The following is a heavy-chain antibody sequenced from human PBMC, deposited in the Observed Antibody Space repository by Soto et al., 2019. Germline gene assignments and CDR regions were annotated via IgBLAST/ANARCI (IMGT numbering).Heavy chain of an antibody. D-gene: IGHD3-3*01. CDR3: ARVPPSDYDFWWGGMDV. Sequence: EVQLVESGGGLVQPGGSLRLSCAASGFTFSSYWMSWVRQAPGKGLEWVANIKQDGSEKYYVDSVKGRFTISRDNAKNSLYLQMNSLRAEDTAVYYCARVPPSDYDFWWGGMDVWGQGTTVTVSS. V-gene: IGHV3-7*03. CDR2: IKQDGSEK. CDR1: GFTFSSYW. J-gene: IGHJ6*02.